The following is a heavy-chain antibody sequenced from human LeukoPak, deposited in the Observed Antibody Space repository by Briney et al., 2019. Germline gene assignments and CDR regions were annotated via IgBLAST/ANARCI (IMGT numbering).Heavy chain of an antibody. CDR3: AKGLFSAFDKYLDS. J-gene: IGHJ4*02. D-gene: IGHD5-12*01. CDR2: ISATSSDI. V-gene: IGHV3-21*04. CDR1: GFDFESYT. Sequence: PGGSLRLSCAASGFDFESYTMTWVRQAPGKGLEWVSLISATSSDINYAESVRGRFTITRDNAKNSLFLQMDSLRVEDTAIYYCAKGLFSAFDKYLDSWGQGILVTVSS.